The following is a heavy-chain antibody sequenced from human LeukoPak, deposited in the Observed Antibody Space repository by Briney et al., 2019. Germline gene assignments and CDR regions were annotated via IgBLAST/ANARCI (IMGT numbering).Heavy chain of an antibody. CDR3: ARGGSSSWPYYYGMDV. CDR1: GASISSNNW. CDR2: IYHSGST. D-gene: IGHD6-13*01. V-gene: IGHV4-4*02. J-gene: IGHJ6*02. Sequence: KASGTLSLTCAVSGASISSNNWWWSWVRQPPGKGLEWIGEIYHSGSTNYNPSLKSRVTISVDKSKNQFSLKLSSVTAADTAVYYCARGGSSSWPYYYGMDVWGQGTTVTVSS.